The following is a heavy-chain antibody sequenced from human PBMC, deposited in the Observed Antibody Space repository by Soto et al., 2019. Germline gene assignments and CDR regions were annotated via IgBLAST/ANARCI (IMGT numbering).Heavy chain of an antibody. D-gene: IGHD1-7*01. J-gene: IGHJ6*02. Sequence: HPGGSLRLSCAASGFTFPNNAMSWVRQAPGKGLEWVSTISADGGNTYYADSVKGRFTISRDNSKNTLYLQMNSLRAEDTAVYYCSLNWNYVFSPSYYYYVMDFWGQGTTVTVSS. CDR1: GFTFPNNA. CDR2: ISADGGNT. V-gene: IGHV3-23*01. CDR3: SLNWNYVFSPSYYYYVMDF.